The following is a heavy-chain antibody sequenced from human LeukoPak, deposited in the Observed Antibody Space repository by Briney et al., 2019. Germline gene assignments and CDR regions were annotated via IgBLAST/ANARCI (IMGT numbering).Heavy chain of an antibody. D-gene: IGHD3-3*01. CDR2: ISNDGSRK. CDR1: GFTFSRHG. J-gene: IGHJ4*02. CDR3: ARDRAWNYFDY. Sequence: GGSLRLSCAPSGFTFSRHGMHWARQAPGKGLEWVAIISNDGSRKYYAHSVEGRFTISRDNSKNTLYLQMDSLRAEDTAVYYCARDRAWNYFDYWGQGTLVTVSS. V-gene: IGHV3-30*03.